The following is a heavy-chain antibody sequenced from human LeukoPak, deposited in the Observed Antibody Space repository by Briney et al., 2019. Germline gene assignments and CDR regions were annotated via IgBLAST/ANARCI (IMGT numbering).Heavy chain of an antibody. CDR3: ARASRGTFGYMDV. D-gene: IGHD2-2*01. J-gene: IGHJ6*03. V-gene: IGHV4-34*01. CDR1: GGSFSGYY. Sequence: SETLPLTCAVYGGSFSGYYWSWIRQPPGKGLEWIGEINHSRSTNYNPSLKSRVTISVDTSKNQFSLKLSSVTAADTAVYYCARASRGTFGYMDVWGKGTTVTVSS. CDR2: INHSRST.